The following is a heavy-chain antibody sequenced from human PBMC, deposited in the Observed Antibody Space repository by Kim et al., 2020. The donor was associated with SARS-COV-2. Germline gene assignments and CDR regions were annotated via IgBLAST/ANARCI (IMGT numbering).Heavy chain of an antibody. CDR1: GFTVSSNY. CDR2: IYSGGST. J-gene: IGHJ4*02. D-gene: IGHD3-22*01. V-gene: IGHV3-66*01. Sequence: GGSLRLSCAASGFTVSSNYMSWVRQAPGKGLEWVSVIYSGGSTYYADSVKGRFTISRDNSKNTLHLQMNSLRAEVTAVYYCARTPLFYDSDYFDYWGQGT. CDR3: ARTPLFYDSDYFDY.